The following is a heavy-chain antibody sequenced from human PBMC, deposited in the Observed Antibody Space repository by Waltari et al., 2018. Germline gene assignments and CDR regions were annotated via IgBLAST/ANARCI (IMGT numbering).Heavy chain of an antibody. Sequence: EAQLVESGGGLVQPGGSLRLSCAASGFSFRSFGMNWVRQAPGKGLEWVSYISGSGSDIFYADSVKGRFTVSRDNAENSLFLQMNSLRAEDTAMYYCVRARIGVVTKPFYFDSWGQGTLVTVSS. CDR2: ISGSGSDI. V-gene: IGHV3-48*04. J-gene: IGHJ4*01. CDR1: GFSFRSFG. CDR3: VRARIGVVTKPFYFDS. D-gene: IGHD2-21*02.